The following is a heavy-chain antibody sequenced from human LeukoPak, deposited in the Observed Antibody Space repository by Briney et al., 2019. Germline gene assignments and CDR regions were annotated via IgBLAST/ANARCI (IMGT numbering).Heavy chain of an antibody. D-gene: IGHD1-26*01. J-gene: IGHJ5*02. CDR3: ATYSGSYSAFDP. V-gene: IGHV4-59*13. CDR2: IYYSGST. CDR1: GGSINSYY. Sequence: SETLSLTCTVSGGSINSYYWSWIRQPPGKGLEWIGFIYYSGSTNYNPSPKGRFTISVDTTKNQFSLKLSSVTAADTAVYYCATYSGSYSAFDPWGQGTLVTVSS.